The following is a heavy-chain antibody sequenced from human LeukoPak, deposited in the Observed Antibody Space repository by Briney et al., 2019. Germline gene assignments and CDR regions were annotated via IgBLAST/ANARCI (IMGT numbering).Heavy chain of an antibody. D-gene: IGHD1-7*01. V-gene: IGHV3-23*01. CDR3: AKRRGLELLYYYYMDV. CDR1: GFTFSSYE. Sequence: GGSLRLSCAASGFTFSSYEMNWVRQAPGKGLEWVSAISGSGGSTYYADSVKGRFTISRDNSKNTLYLQMNSLRAEDTAVYYCAKRRGLELLYYYYMDVWGRGTTVTVSS. CDR2: ISGSGGST. J-gene: IGHJ6*03.